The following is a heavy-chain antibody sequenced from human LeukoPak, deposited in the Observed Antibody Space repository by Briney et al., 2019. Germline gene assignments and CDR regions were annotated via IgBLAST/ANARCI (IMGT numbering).Heavy chain of an antibody. J-gene: IGHJ4*02. CDR3: ASDFTPGGGLFEY. V-gene: IGHV4-59*11. CDR1: GVSISSRY. CDR2: ASVTGNP. D-gene: IGHD3-10*01. Sequence: SETLSLTCSVAGVSISSRYWSWIRRPPGRGLEWIGYASVTGNPDYNLSLKSRVTISVDTSKNQFSLRLTSVTAADTAIYYCASDFTPGGGLFEYWGQGILVTVSS.